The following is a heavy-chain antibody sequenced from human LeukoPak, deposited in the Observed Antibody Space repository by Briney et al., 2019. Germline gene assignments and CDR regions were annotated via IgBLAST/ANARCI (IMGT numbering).Heavy chain of an antibody. CDR1: GFTFSNAW. D-gene: IGHD6-19*01. J-gene: IGHJ5*02. CDR3: AKDRAPDSSGWYDWFDP. Sequence: PGGSLRLSCAASGFTFSNAWMSWVRQAPGKGLEWVSAISGSGGSTYYADSVNGRFTISRDNSKNTLYLQMNSLRAEDTAVYYCAKDRAPDSSGWYDWFDPWGQGTLVTVSS. V-gene: IGHV3-23*01. CDR2: ISGSGGST.